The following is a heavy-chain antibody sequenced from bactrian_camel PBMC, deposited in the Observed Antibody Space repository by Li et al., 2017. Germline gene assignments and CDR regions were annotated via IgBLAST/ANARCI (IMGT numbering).Heavy chain of an antibody. V-gene: IGHV3S55*01. CDR1: GDTIGRYC. D-gene: IGHD7*01. CDR2: IDSIGDT. Sequence: VQLVESGGGSVQVGGSLTLSCVASGDTIGRYCMGWFRQAPGKEREGVASIDSIGDTGYASSVKGRFTISKDNAKNTLYLQMNSLKPEDTAMYVCAVSGGYKWTGGWCTEFAMDYWGSGTQVTVS. J-gene: IGHJ7*01.